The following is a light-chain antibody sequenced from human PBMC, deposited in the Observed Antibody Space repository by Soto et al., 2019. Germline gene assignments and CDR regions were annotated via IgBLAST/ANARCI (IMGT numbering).Light chain of an antibody. J-gene: IGKJ1*01. V-gene: IGKV3-15*01. Sequence: EIVMTQSPATLSVSPGERATLSCRAGQSISNNLAWYQQKPGQAPRLLIYGASTRATGIPARFTGSGSGTVFTLTISSLQFEDFEVYYCQKYSNWPRTFAQGPKVEIK. CDR1: QSISNN. CDR2: GAS. CDR3: QKYSNWPRT.